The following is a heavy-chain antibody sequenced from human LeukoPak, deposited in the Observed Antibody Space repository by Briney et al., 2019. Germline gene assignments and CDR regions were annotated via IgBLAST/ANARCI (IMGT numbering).Heavy chain of an antibody. D-gene: IGHD2/OR15-2a*01. CDR3: ARDYGANIAFDI. Sequence: SVKVSCKASGGTFSSYAISWVRQAPGQGLEWMGGIIPIFGTANYAQKFQGRVTITADESTSTAYMELSSLRSEDTAVYYCARDYGANIAFDIWGQGTMVTVSS. V-gene: IGHV1-69*13. CDR2: IIPIFGTA. J-gene: IGHJ3*02. CDR1: GGTFSSYA.